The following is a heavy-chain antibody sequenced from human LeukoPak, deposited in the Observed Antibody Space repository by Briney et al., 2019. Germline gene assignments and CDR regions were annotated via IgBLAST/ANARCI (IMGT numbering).Heavy chain of an antibody. Sequence: SETLSLTCTVSGGSISSYYWSWIRQPPGKGLEWIGYIYYSGSTNYNPSLKSRVTISVDTSKNQFSLKLSSVTAADTAVYYCARSKNRYYDFWSGSGWFDPWGQGTLVTVSS. CDR2: IYYSGST. V-gene: IGHV4-59*01. J-gene: IGHJ5*02. CDR3: ARSKNRYYDFWSGSGWFDP. D-gene: IGHD3-3*01. CDR1: GGSISSYY.